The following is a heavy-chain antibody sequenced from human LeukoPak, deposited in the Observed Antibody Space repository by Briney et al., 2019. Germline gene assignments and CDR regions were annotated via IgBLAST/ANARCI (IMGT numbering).Heavy chain of an antibody. CDR1: GFTFSSYA. Sequence: PGGSLRLSCAASGFTFSSYAMTRVRQAPGKGLEWVSSISGNSDYRYYADSVKGRFTISRDNAKDSLYLQMNSLRAEDTAIYYCAREAGEYNYDYYYMDVWGKGTTLTVSS. D-gene: IGHD3-10*01. CDR3: AREAGEYNYDYYYMDV. V-gene: IGHV3-21*01. J-gene: IGHJ6*03. CDR2: ISGNSDYR.